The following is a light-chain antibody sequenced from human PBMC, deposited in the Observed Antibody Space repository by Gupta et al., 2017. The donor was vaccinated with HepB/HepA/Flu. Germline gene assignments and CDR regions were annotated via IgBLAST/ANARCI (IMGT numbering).Light chain of an antibody. CDR1: SSNIGSNS. CDR3: AAGDDSLSALV. J-gene: IGLJ3*02. CDR2: SHT. Sequence: QSVVTQPPSASGTPGQRVTISCSGSSSNIGSNSVNWYQKFPGTAPKLLIYSHTQRPSGVPDRFSGSKSGTSASLAISGLQAEDEADYYCAAGDDSLSALVFGGGTTLTVL. V-gene: IGLV1-44*01.